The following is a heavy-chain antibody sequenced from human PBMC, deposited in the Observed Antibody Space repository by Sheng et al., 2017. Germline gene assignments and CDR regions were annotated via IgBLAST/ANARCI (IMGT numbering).Heavy chain of an antibody. J-gene: IGHJ5*02. CDR2: ISPKNGKT. Sequence: GPEVKEPGASVKVSCKASGYSFTDFGVTWVRQAPGQGPEWMGWISPKNGKTGYGEKFQGRVTMTTDASTTTAYMDLKSLTSDDTAVYYCARVPRHDCSDGTCYSWFDPWGQGTLVSVSS. D-gene: IGHD2-15*01. CDR3: ARVPRHDCSDGTCYSWFDP. CDR1: GYSFTDFG. V-gene: IGHV1-18*01.